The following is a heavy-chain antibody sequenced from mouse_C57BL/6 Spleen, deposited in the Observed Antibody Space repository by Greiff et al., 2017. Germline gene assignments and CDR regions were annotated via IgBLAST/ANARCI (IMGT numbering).Heavy chain of an antibody. J-gene: IGHJ2*01. V-gene: IGHV1-22*01. CDR2: INPNNGGT. Sequence: EVQLQQSGPELVKPGASVKMSCKASGYTFTDYNMHWVKQSHGKSLEWIGKINPNNGGTSYNQKFKGKATLTVNKSSSTPSMELRSLTSEDSEVYYCASGGNTYSGNYWGQGTTLTVSS. CDR3: ASGGNTYSGNY. CDR1: GYTFTDYN. D-gene: IGHD5-2*01.